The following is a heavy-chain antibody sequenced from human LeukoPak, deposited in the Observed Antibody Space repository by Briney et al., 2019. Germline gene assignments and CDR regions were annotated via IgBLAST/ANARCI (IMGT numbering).Heavy chain of an antibody. CDR2: INHSGST. V-gene: IGHV4-34*01. Sequence: SETLSLTCAVYGGSFSDFYWSWVRQPPGKSLEWIGEINHSGSTHYNPSLKSRVNISLDTSKKQLSLRLSSVTAADTAVYYCARKGGGQLVNTRRWFDPWGQGTLVTVSS. CDR1: GGSFSDFY. CDR3: ARKGGGQLVNTRRWFDP. D-gene: IGHD6-13*01. J-gene: IGHJ5*02.